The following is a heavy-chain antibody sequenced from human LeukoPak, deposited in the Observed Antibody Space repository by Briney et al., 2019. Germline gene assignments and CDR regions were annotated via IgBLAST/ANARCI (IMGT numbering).Heavy chain of an antibody. Sequence: SETLSPTCTVSGGSISSSSYYWGWIRQPPGKGLEWIGSIYYSGSTYYNPSLKSRVTISVDTSKNQFSLKLSSVTAADTAVYYCARHRYDFSVDYWGQGTLVTVSS. CDR1: GGSISSSSYY. CDR2: IYYSGST. V-gene: IGHV4-39*01. D-gene: IGHD2/OR15-2a*01. CDR3: ARHRYDFSVDY. J-gene: IGHJ4*02.